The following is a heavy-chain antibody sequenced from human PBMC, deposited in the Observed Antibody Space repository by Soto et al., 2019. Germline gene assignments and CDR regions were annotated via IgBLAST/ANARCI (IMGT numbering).Heavy chain of an antibody. CDR2: IYHSGST. CDR1: GGSIRSGGHY. D-gene: IGHD5-18*01. J-gene: IGHJ5*02. V-gene: IGHV4-30-2*01. Sequence: SETLSLTCTVSGGSIRSGGHYWSWIRQHPGKGLEWIGYIYHSGSTYYNPSLKSRVTISVDRSKNQFSLKLSSVTAADTAVYYCARGSRLDTAMVPTYNWFDPWGQGTLVTVSS. CDR3: ARGSRLDTAMVPTYNWFDP.